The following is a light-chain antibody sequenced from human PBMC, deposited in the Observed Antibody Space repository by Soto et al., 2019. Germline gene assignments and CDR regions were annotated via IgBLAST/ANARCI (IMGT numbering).Light chain of an antibody. J-gene: IGLJ3*02. V-gene: IGLV2-14*03. CDR3: GSYTSSSTLEMV. Sequence: QSALTQPASVSGSPGQSITISCTGTSSYVGVYYYVSWFQQHPGKAPKLMIYDVTARPSGVSNRFSGSMSGNTASLPISGLQAEDEADYYCGSYTSSSTLEMVFGGGTKLTVL. CDR1: SSYVGVYYY. CDR2: DVT.